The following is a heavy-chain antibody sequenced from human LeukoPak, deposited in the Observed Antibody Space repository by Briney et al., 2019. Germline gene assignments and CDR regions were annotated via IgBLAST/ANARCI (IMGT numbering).Heavy chain of an antibody. CDR3: ASSVAYGDYAFDY. CDR1: GFTFSSYG. Sequence: SGGSLRLSCAASGFTFSSYGMHWVRQAPGKGLEWVAVISYDGSNKYYADSVKGRFTISRDSSKNTLYLQMNSLRAEDTAVYYCASSVAYGDYAFDYWGQGTLVTVSS. CDR2: ISYDGSNK. D-gene: IGHD4-17*01. J-gene: IGHJ4*02. V-gene: IGHV3-30*03.